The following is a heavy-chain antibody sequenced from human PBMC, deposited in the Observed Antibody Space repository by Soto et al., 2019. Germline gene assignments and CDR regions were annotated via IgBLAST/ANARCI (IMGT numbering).Heavy chain of an antibody. CDR1: GVTFSSYG. CDR3: ARDLSPRKGGHPEYYFDY. CDR2: IWYDGSNK. J-gene: IGHJ4*02. D-gene: IGHD3-16*02. Sequence: GGSLRLSCAASGVTFSSYGMHWGRQAPGKGLEWVAVIWYDGSNKYYADSVKGRFTISRDNSKNTLYLQMNSLRAEDTAVYYCARDLSPRKGGHPEYYFDYWGQGTLVTVSS. V-gene: IGHV3-33*01.